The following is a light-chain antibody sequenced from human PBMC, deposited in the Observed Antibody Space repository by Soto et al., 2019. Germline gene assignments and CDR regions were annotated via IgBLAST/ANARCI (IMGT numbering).Light chain of an antibody. Sequence: EIVLTQSPGTPSLSPGERASLSCRASQSIANSLAWYQQKPGQAPRLLIFGASNRATGIPDRFSGSGSGTDFTLTISRLEPEDFAVYHCQQYGGSPRTFGQGTKVERK. CDR2: GAS. V-gene: IGKV3-20*01. CDR1: QSIANS. CDR3: QQYGGSPRT. J-gene: IGKJ1*01.